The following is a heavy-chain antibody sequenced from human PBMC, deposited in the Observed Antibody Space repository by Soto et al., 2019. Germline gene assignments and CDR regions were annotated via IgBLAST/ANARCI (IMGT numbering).Heavy chain of an antibody. V-gene: IGHV3-49*04. Sequence: GSLRLSCTASGFTFGDYAMSWVRQAPGKGLEWVGFITSKAYGGTTEYAASVKGRFTISRDDSKGIAYLQMNSLKTEDTAVYYCSRGINANGWYFGYWGQGTLVTVSS. D-gene: IGHD6-19*01. J-gene: IGHJ4*02. CDR2: ITSKAYGGTT. CDR3: SRGINANGWYFGY. CDR1: GFTFGDYA.